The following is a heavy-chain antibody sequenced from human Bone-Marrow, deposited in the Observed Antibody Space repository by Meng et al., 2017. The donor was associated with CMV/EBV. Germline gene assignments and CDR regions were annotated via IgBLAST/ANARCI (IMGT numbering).Heavy chain of an antibody. D-gene: IGHD1-20*01. CDR1: GFTFSSYE. V-gene: IGHV3-48*03. CDR2: ISSSGSTI. J-gene: IGHJ2*01. CDR3: ARDYYNWNIVRYFDP. Sequence: GGSLRLSCAASGFTFSSYEMNWVRQAPGKGLEWVSYISSSGSTIYYADSVKGRFTISRDNAKNSLYLQMNSLRAEDTAVYYCARDYYNWNIVRYFDPWGRGTLVTVSS.